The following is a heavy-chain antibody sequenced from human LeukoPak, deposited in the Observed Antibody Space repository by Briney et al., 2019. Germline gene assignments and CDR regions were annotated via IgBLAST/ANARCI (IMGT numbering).Heavy chain of an antibody. V-gene: IGHV1-18*01. D-gene: IGHD2-2*01. J-gene: IGHJ4*02. CDR3: ARGARISSSWYSSV. Sequence: ASVNVSCKTSGYTFSNYGVSWVRQAPGQGLEWMGWISAYNNNTNYAQKFQGRLTMTTDTSTSTAYMELRSLRSDDTAVYYCARGARISSSWYSSVWGQGTLITVS. CDR2: ISAYNNNT. CDR1: GYTFSNYG.